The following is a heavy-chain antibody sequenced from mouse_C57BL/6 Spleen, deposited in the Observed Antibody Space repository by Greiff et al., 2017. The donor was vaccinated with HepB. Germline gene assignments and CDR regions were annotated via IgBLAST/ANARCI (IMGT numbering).Heavy chain of an antibody. CDR1: GFTFSDYG. J-gene: IGHJ2*01. D-gene: IGHD3-2*02. V-gene: IGHV5-15*01. CDR3: ARLDSSGYPYYFDY. Sequence: EVKLMESGGGLVQPGGSLKLSCAASGFTFSDYGMAWVRQAPRKGPEWVAFISNLAYSIYYADTVTGRFIISRENAKNTLYLEMSSLRSEDTAMYYCARLDSSGYPYYFDYWGQGTTLTVSS. CDR2: ISNLAYSI.